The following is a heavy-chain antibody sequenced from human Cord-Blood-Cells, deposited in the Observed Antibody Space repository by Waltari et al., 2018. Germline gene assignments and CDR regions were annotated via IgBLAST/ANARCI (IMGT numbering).Heavy chain of an antibody. CDR3: ARAYSSSWYFSRDAFDI. Sequence: QVQLVQSGAEVKKPGASVKVSCKASGYTFTSYGISWVRQAPGQGREWMGWISAYNSKTNYAQKLQGRGTMTTDTSTSTAYRELRSLRSDDTAVYYCARAYSSSWYFSRDAFDIWGQGTMVTVSS. V-gene: IGHV1-18*04. CDR2: ISAYNSKT. J-gene: IGHJ3*02. D-gene: IGHD6-13*01. CDR1: GYTFTSYG.